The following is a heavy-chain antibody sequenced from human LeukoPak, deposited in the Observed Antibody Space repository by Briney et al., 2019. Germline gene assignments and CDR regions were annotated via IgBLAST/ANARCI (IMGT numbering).Heavy chain of an antibody. D-gene: IGHD1-26*01. CDR2: ITGNGANT. CDR3: ARDRSGSYRDAFDI. CDR1: GFTFSTYA. V-gene: IGHV3-64*01. Sequence: GGSLRLSCAASGFTFSTYAMYWVRQAPGKGLEFVSAITGNGANTFYANSVKGRFNISRDNSKNTLYLQMGSLRVEDTAVYYCARDRSGSYRDAFDIWGQGTMVSVSS. J-gene: IGHJ3*02.